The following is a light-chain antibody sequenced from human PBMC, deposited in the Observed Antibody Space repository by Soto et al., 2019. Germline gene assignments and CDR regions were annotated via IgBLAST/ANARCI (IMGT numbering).Light chain of an antibody. CDR1: QNVSSNL. CDR2: GAS. CDR3: QQYSNWPPIT. V-gene: IGKV3-20*01. J-gene: IGKJ5*01. Sequence: TVLTQSPGTLSLSPFERATLSCMASQNVSSNLLVWYQQHPGQAPRLLIYGASSRATGIPARFSGSGSGTDFTLTISSLEPEDFAVYYCQQYSNWPPITFGQGTRLEIK.